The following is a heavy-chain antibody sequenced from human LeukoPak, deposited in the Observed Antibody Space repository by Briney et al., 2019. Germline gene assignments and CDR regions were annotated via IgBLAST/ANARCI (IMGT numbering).Heavy chain of an antibody. D-gene: IGHD5-24*01. V-gene: IGHV3-7*01. Sequence: GGSLRLSCAASGFTFSSYWMSWVRQAPGKGLEWVANIKEDGSEKYYVDSVKGRFTISRDNSKNTLYLQMNSLRAEDTAVYYCARERRDGYNYWFDPWGQGTLVTVSS. CDR3: ARERRDGYNYWFDP. J-gene: IGHJ5*02. CDR1: GFTFSSYW. CDR2: IKEDGSEK.